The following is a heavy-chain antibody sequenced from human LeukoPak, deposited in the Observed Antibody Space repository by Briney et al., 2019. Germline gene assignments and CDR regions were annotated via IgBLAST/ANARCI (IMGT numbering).Heavy chain of an antibody. J-gene: IGHJ4*02. CDR2: IRYDGSNK. CDR3: AKPHFDD. V-gene: IGHV3-30*02. CDR1: GFTFSSHW. Sequence: PGGSLRLSCAASGFTFSSHWMSWVRQAPGKGLEWVAFIRYDGSNKYYADSVKGRFTISRDNSKNTLYLQMNSLRAGDTAVYYCAKPHFDDWGQGTLVTVSS.